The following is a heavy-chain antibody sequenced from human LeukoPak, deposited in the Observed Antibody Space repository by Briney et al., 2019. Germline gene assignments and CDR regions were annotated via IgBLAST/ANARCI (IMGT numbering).Heavy chain of an antibody. D-gene: IGHD6-19*01. V-gene: IGHV4-39*07. Sequence: SETLSLTCAVSGDSISSGTYYWGWIRQPPGKGLEWIGTIYYTMSTYYNPSLKSRVTISVDTPKNQFSLKLSSVTAADTAVYYCARAGGAVAVRGAHFDYWGQGTLVTVSS. J-gene: IGHJ4*02. CDR1: GDSISSGTYY. CDR2: IYYTMST. CDR3: ARAGGAVAVRGAHFDY.